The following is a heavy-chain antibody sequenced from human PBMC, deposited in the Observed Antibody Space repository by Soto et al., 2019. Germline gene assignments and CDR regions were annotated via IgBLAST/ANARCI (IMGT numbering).Heavy chain of an antibody. J-gene: IGHJ6*02. CDR3: ARHTELYSSSSDPHYYGMDV. CDR2: IYPGDSDT. CDR1: GYSFTSYW. Sequence: PGESLKISCKGSGYSFTSYWIGWVRQMPGKGLEWMGIIYPGDSDTRYSPSFQGQVTISADKSTSTAYLQWSSLKASDTAMYYCARHTELYSSSSDPHYYGMDVWGQGTTVTVSS. D-gene: IGHD6-6*01. V-gene: IGHV5-51*01.